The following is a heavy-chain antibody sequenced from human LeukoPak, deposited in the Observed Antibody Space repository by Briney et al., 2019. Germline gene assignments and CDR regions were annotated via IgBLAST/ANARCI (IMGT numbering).Heavy chain of an antibody. CDR1: GFTFSSYA. D-gene: IGHD3-10*01. CDR2: ISGSGGST. J-gene: IGHJ5*02. V-gene: IGHV3-23*01. CDR3: AKDGETYYYGSGSYSWFDP. Sequence: GGSLRLSCAASGFTFSSYAMSWVRQAPGKGLEWVSAISGSGGSTYYADSVKGRFTISRDNSKNTLYLQMNSLRAEDTAVYYCAKDGETYYYGSGSYSWFDPWGQGTLVTVSS.